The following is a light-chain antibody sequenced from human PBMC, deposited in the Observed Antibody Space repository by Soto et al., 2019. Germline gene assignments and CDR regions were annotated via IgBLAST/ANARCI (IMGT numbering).Light chain of an antibody. CDR3: SSYTSSSTAPYV. CDR1: SSDVGGYNY. Sequence: ALTQPASVSGSPGQSITISCTGTSSDVGGYNYVSWYQQHPGKAPKLMIYDVSNRPSGVSNRFSGSKSGNTASLTISGLQAEDEADYYCSSYTSSSTAPYVFGTGTKVTVL. V-gene: IGLV2-14*01. J-gene: IGLJ1*01. CDR2: DVS.